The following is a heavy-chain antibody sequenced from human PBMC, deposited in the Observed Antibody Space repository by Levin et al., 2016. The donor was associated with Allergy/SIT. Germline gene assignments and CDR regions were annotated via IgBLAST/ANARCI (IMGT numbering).Heavy chain of an antibody. J-gene: IGHJ6*03. D-gene: IGHD2-2*02. V-gene: IGHV3-30-3*01. CDR2: ISYDGSNK. CDR1: GFTFSSYA. CDR3: ARAGSSTSCYILLCYYYMDV. Sequence: GESLKISCAASGFTFSSYAMHWVRQAPGKGLEWVAVISYDGSNKYYADSVKGRFTISRDNSKNTLYLQMNSLRAEDTAVYYCARAGSSTSCYILLCYYYMDVWGKGTTVTVSS.